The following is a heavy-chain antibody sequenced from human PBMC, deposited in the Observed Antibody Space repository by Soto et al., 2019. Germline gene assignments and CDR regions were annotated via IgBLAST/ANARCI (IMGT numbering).Heavy chain of an antibody. Sequence: QVQLVQSGAEVKKPGSSVKVSCKASGGTFSSYAISWVRQAPGQGLVWMGVIIPISGTANYAQKFQGRVTITAAESTSTANMELSSLRPADTAVYYCARAQGSSTRLDIYYYYYHGMDAWGQGTTVTVS. J-gene: IGHJ6*02. V-gene: IGHV1-69*01. D-gene: IGHD2-2*01. CDR2: IIPISGTA. CDR1: GGTFSSYA. CDR3: ARAQGSSTRLDIYYYYYHGMDA.